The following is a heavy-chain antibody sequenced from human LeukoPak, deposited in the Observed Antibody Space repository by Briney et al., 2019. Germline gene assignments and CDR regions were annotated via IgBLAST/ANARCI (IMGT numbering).Heavy chain of an antibody. V-gene: IGHV3-23*01. Sequence: GGSLRLSCAASGFTFSSYAMSWVRQAPGKGLEWVSAISGSGGSTYYADSVKGRFTISRDNSKNTLYLQMNSLRAEDTAVYYCARDLRGGDQGYFDYWGQGTLVTVSS. CDR3: ARDLRGGDQGYFDY. D-gene: IGHD3-16*01. J-gene: IGHJ4*02. CDR1: GFTFSSYA. CDR2: ISGSGGST.